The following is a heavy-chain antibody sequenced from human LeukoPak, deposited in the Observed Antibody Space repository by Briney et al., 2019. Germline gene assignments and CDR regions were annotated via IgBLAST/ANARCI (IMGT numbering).Heavy chain of an antibody. Sequence: PSETLSLTCTVSSGSISTSNYYWGWVRQPPGKALEWIGNIFYSGSTNYNPSLKSRVTISVDTSKNQFSLKLSSVTAADTAVYYCAREGYSGSDFDSWGQGTLVTVSS. V-gene: IGHV4-39*07. CDR3: AREGYSGSDFDS. J-gene: IGHJ4*02. CDR1: SGSISTSNYY. CDR2: IFYSGST. D-gene: IGHD2-21*01.